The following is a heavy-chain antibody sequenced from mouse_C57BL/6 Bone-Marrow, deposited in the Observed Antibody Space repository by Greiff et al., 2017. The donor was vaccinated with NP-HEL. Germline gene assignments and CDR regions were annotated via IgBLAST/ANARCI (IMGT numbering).Heavy chain of an antibody. Sequence: EVQLVESGPGLVKPSQSLSLTCSVTGYSITSGYYWNWIRQFPGNKLEWMGYISYDGSNNYNPSLKNRISITRDTSKNQFFLKLNSVTTEDTATYYCAREELGREGYAMDYWGQGTSVTVSS. J-gene: IGHJ4*01. V-gene: IGHV3-6*01. D-gene: IGHD4-1*01. CDR1: GYSITSGYY. CDR2: ISYDGSN. CDR3: AREELGREGYAMDY.